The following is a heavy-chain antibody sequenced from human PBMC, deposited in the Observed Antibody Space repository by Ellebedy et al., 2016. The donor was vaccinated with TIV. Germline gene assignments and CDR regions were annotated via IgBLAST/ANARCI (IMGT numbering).Heavy chain of an antibody. J-gene: IGHJ6*02. D-gene: IGHD6-19*01. CDR3: ARDGGHGSYDQSSYYYGLDV. Sequence: GRFTISRDNSKNTVNLQMNSLRVEDTAVYYCARDGGHGSYDQSSYYYGLDVWGQGTTVTVS. V-gene: IGHV3-53*01.